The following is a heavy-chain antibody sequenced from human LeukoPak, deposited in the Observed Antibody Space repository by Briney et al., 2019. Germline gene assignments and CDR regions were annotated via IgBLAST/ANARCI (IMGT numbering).Heavy chain of an antibody. CDR2: ISSSGSTI. J-gene: IGHJ6*02. CDR1: GFTFSDYY. V-gene: IGHV3-11*04. Sequence: GGSLRLSCAASGFTFSDYYMSWIRQAPGKGLEWVSYISSSGSTIYYADSVKGRFTISRDNAKNSLYLQMNSLRAEDTAVYYCATQASPRTYYYYGMDVWGQGTTVTVSS. CDR3: ATQASPRTYYYYGMDV.